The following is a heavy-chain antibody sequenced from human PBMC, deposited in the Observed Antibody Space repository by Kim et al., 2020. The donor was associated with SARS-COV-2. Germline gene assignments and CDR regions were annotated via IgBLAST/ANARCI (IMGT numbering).Heavy chain of an antibody. CDR1: GYTFTSYA. D-gene: IGHD2-15*01. CDR2: INTNTGNP. CDR3: ARGGWGGSRQGLVDY. J-gene: IGHJ4*02. V-gene: IGHV7-4-1*02. Sequence: ASVKVSCKASGYTFTSYAMNWVRQAPGQGLEWMGWINTNTGNPTYAQGFTGRFVFSLDTSVSTAYLQISSLKAENTAVYYCARGGWGGSRQGLVDYWGQGTLVTVSS.